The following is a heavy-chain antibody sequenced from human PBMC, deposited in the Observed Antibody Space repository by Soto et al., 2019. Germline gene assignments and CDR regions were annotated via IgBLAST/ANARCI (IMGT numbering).Heavy chain of an antibody. CDR2: INPGGSEK. CDR3: ASLGRHG. D-gene: IGHD3-16*01. CDR1: GFSFSDSW. Sequence: SGGSLRLSCVASGFSFSDSWMDWVRQAPGKGPEWVANINPGGSEKNYVDSGKGRFTISRDNAKNSLFLQMNNLRAEDTAVYYCASLGRHGWGQGTTVTVSS. J-gene: IGHJ6*02. V-gene: IGHV3-7*01.